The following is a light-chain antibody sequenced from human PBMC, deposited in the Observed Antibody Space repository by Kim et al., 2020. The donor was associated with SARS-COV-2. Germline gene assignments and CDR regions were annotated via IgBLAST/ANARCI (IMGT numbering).Light chain of an antibody. Sequence: EIVMTQSPATLSVSPGERATLSCRASQSITVDLAWYQQKRGQAPRLLIYGASTRATGIPARFSGSGSGTEFTLTISSLQSEDFAVYYCQQYNNWPPLTFGGGTKLEI. V-gene: IGKV3-15*01. CDR2: GAS. CDR3: QQYNNWPPLT. CDR1: QSITVD. J-gene: IGKJ4*01.